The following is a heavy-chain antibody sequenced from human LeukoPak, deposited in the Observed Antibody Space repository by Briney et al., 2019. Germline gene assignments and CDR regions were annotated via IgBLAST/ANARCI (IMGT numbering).Heavy chain of an antibody. J-gene: IGHJ5*02. D-gene: IGHD3-10*01. CDR2: INHSGST. CDR1: GDSISTYY. Sequence: SETLSLTCTVSGDSISTYYWSWIRQPPGKGLEWIGEINHSGSTNYNPSLKSRVTISVDTSKNQFSLKLSSVTAADTAVYYCARGRLGLLWFGELLQNWFDPWGQGTLVTVSS. CDR3: ARGRLGLLWFGELLQNWFDP. V-gene: IGHV4-34*01.